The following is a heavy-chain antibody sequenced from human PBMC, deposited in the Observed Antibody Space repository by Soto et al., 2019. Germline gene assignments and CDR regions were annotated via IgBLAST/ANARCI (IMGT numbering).Heavy chain of an antibody. J-gene: IGHJ4*02. CDR2: ISYDGSNT. CDR3: ASNSYVDYVATDY. Sequence: QVQLVESGGGVVQPGRSLRLSCAASGFTFSSYGMHWGRQDPGKGLEWVAVISYDGSNTYYADSVKGRFTISRDNSKNTLYLQMNSLSAEDPAVYYCASNSYVDYVATDYWGQGTLVTVSS. D-gene: IGHD4-17*01. V-gene: IGHV3-30*03. CDR1: GFTFSSYG.